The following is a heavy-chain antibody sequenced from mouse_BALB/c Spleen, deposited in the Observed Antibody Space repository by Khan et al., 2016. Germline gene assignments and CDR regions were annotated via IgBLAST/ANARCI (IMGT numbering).Heavy chain of an antibody. CDR3: ARTGAYPYYAMDY. CDR2: INSNTGEP. D-gene: IGHD2-10*01. Sequence: QIQLVQSGPELKKPGETVKISCKASGYTFTNYGMNWVKQAPGKGLKWMGWINSNTGEPTYAEELKGRFAFSLETSASTAFLTLHNLKNEDTAPYFCARTGAYPYYAMDYWGQGTSVTVSS. CDR1: GYTFTNYG. J-gene: IGHJ4*01. V-gene: IGHV9-3*02.